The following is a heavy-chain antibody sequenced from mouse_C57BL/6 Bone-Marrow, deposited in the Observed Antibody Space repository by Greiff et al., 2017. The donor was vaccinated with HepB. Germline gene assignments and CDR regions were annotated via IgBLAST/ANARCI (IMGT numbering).Heavy chain of an antibody. CDR3: ARGDYDSWFAY. CDR1: GYSITSGYD. J-gene: IGHJ3*01. Sequence: EVQLQESGPGMVKPSQSLSLTCTVTGYSITSGYDWHWIRHFPGNKLEWMCYISYSGSTNYNPSLKSRISITHDTSKNHFFLKLNSVTTEDTATYYCARGDYDSWFAYWGQGTLVTVSA. D-gene: IGHD2-4*01. V-gene: IGHV3-1*01. CDR2: ISYSGST.